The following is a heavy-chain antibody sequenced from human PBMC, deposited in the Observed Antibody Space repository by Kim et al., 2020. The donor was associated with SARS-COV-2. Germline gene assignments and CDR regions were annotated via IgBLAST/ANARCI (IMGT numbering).Heavy chain of an antibody. CDR3: ARDRTDREGRDSVPNYYGMDV. CDR1: GDSVSSNSAA. CDR2: TYYRSKWYN. V-gene: IGHV6-1*01. D-gene: IGHD3-22*01. Sequence: SQTLSLTCAISGDSVSSNSAAWNWIRQSPSRGLEWLGRTYYRSKWYNDYAVSVKSRITINPDTSKNQFSLQLNSVTPEDTAVYYCARDRTDREGRDSVPNYYGMDVWGQGTTVTVSS. J-gene: IGHJ6*02.